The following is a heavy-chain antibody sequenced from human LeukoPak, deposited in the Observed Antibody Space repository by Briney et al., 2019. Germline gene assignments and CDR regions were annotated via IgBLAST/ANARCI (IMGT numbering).Heavy chain of an antibody. D-gene: IGHD3-16*01. CDR2: IKSKTDGGTT. Sequence: GGSLRLSCAASGFTITNAWMSWVRQAPGKGLEWVGRIKSKTDGGTTDYAAPVKGRFTISRDDSRNTLYLQMNSLKTEDTAVYYCTGVNYAAFDYWGQGTLVTVSS. CDR1: GFTITNAW. CDR3: TGVNYAAFDY. V-gene: IGHV3-15*01. J-gene: IGHJ4*02.